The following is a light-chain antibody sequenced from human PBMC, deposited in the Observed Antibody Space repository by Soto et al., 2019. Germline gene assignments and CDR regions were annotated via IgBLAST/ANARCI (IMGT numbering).Light chain of an antibody. Sequence: QSALTQPASVSGSPGQSITISCTGTSSDVGSDNLVSWYQQHTGKAPKLMIYEGSKRHSGVSNRFSGSKSGNTASLTISGLQAEDEADYYCCSYAGSSTPYVVGTGTKLTVL. V-gene: IGLV2-23*01. J-gene: IGLJ1*01. CDR1: SSDVGSDNL. CDR3: CSYAGSSTPYV. CDR2: EGS.